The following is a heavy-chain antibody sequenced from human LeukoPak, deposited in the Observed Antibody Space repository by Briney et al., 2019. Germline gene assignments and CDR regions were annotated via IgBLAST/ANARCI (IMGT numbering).Heavy chain of an antibody. CDR3: ARIERSSYSLGFDY. CDR2: IYYSGTS. Sequence: NPSQTLSLTCTVSGGSISSGGYYWSWIRQHPGKGLEWIGHIYYSGTSFYNPSLTSRVTISVDTSKNQFSLKLTSVNDADTAVYYCARIERSSYSLGFDYWGRGTLVTVSS. V-gene: IGHV4-31*03. D-gene: IGHD6-6*01. CDR1: GGSISSGGYY. J-gene: IGHJ4*02.